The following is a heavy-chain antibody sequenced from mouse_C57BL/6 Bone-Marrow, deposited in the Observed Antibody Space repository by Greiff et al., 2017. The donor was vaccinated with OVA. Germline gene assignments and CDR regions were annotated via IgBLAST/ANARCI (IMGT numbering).Heavy chain of an antibody. J-gene: IGHJ4*01. CDR2: ISNGGGST. Sequence: EVKLMESGGGLVQPGGSLKLSCAASGFTFSDYYMYWVRQTPEKRLEWVAYISNGGGSTYYPDTVKGRFTISRDNAKNTLYLQMSRLKSEDTAMYYCARHSSSYYAMDYWGQGTSVTVSS. D-gene: IGHD1-1*01. V-gene: IGHV5-12*01. CDR3: ARHSSSYYAMDY. CDR1: GFTFSDYY.